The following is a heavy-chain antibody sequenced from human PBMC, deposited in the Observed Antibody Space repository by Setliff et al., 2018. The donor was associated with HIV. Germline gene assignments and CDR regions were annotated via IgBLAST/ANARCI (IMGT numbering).Heavy chain of an antibody. CDR1: GGSIRSYY. D-gene: IGHD3-16*01. V-gene: IGHV4-59*01. CDR2: IYYSGST. CDR3: ARAGGGGRWLHLSYWYFDL. Sequence: PSETLSLTCTVSGGSIRSYYWSWIRQPPGKGLEWIGYIYYSGSTNYNPSLQSRVTMSVDTAKNQFSLKLSSWTAADTAVDYLARAGGGGRWLHLSYWYFDLWGRGTLVTVSS. J-gene: IGHJ2*01.